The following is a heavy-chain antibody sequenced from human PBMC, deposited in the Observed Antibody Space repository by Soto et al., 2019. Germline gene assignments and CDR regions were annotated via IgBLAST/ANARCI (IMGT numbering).Heavy chain of an antibody. V-gene: IGHV1-69*01. CDR3: ARVETYYYDSSGYSYDAFDI. D-gene: IGHD3-22*01. CDR2: IIPIFGTA. Sequence: QVQLVQSGAEVKKPGSSVKVSCKASGGTFSSYAISWVRQAPGQGLEWMGGIIPIFGTANYAQKFQGRVTITADESTSTAYMELSSLRSEETAVYYCARVETYYYDSSGYSYDAFDIWGQGTMVTVSS. J-gene: IGHJ3*02. CDR1: GGTFSSYA.